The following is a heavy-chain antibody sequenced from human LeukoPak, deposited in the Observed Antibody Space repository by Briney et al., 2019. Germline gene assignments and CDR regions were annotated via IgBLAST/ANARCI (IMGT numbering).Heavy chain of an antibody. CDR1: GGTFSSYA. CDR2: IIPILGIA. J-gene: IGHJ4*02. Sequence: SVTVSCTASGGTFSSYAISWVRQAPGQGLEWMGRIIPILGIANYAQKFQGRVTITADKSTSTAYMELSSLRSEDTAVYYCARDWAAAGFYFDYWGQGTLVTVSS. CDR3: ARDWAAAGFYFDY. V-gene: IGHV1-69*04. D-gene: IGHD6-13*01.